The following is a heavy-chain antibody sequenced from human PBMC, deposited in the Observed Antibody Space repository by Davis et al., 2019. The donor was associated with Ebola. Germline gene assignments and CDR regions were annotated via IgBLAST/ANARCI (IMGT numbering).Heavy chain of an antibody. CDR3: AVRYRDY. CDR1: GGSISSYY. Sequence: GGSLRLSCTVSGGSISSYYWSWIRQAPGKGLEWVANIKNDGSEKNYVDSVKGRFTISRDNAKNSLYLQMNSLRAEDTAVYYCAVRYRDYWGQGTLVTVSS. V-gene: IGHV3-7*01. CDR2: IKNDGSEK. J-gene: IGHJ4*02. D-gene: IGHD1-26*01.